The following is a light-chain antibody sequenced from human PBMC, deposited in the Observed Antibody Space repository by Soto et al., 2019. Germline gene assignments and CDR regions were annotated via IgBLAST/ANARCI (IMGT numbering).Light chain of an antibody. CDR3: QQYNNWPPYT. CDR2: GAS. Sequence: EIVMTQSPANLSVSPGERATLSCRASQSVSSNLAWYQQKPGQAPRLLIYGASTRASGIPASFSGSGSGTEFTLTISSLQSEEFAVYYCQQYNNWPPYTFGQGTKLEIK. CDR1: QSVSSN. J-gene: IGKJ2*01. V-gene: IGKV3-15*01.